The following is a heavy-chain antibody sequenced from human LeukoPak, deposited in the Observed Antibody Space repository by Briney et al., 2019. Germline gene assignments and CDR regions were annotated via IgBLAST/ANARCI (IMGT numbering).Heavy chain of an antibody. CDR3: ARDRGGSSLYRWFDP. CDR1: GFTFSSYE. Sequence: PGGSLRLSCAASGFTFSSYEMNWVRQAPGKGLEWVSCISSSGSTIYYADSVKGRFTISRDNAKNSLYLQMNSLRAEDTAVYYCARDRGGSSLYRWFDPWGQGTLVTVSS. CDR2: ISSSGSTI. D-gene: IGHD6-13*01. V-gene: IGHV3-48*03. J-gene: IGHJ5*02.